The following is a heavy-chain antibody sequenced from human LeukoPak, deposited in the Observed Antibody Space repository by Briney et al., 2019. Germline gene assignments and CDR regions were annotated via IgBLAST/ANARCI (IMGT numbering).Heavy chain of an antibody. D-gene: IGHD1-26*01. V-gene: IGHV4-34*01. CDR1: GGSFRGYF. J-gene: IGHJ6*03. CDR2: ITHNGGT. CDR3: ARGNSGSHWGDHYFYMDV. Sequence: SESLSLTCAVYGGSFRGYFWGWVRQTPGKGLEWLGEITHNGGTNYMPSLSGRVSVFQDVSKNQFSLKLSSVTAADTGVYYCARGNSGSHWGDHYFYMDVWGKGTTVIVSS.